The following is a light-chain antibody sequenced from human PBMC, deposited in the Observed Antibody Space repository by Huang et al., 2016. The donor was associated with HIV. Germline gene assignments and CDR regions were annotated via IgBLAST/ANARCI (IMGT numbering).Light chain of an antibody. CDR1: QSLFFSSNKRSY. J-gene: IGKJ4*01. CDR2: WAS. V-gene: IGKV4-1*01. Sequence: DIVMTQSPDSLTVSLGERATIHCRSSQSLFFSSNKRSYLAWYQKKPGQPPKLFISWASARESGVPERFSGSGSETHFTLTINSLQAEDVAVYYCQQYYHNPLTFGGGTKVEI. CDR3: QQYYHNPLT.